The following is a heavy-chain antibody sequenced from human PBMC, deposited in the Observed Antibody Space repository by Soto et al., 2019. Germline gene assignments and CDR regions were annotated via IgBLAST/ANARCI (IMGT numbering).Heavy chain of an antibody. D-gene: IGHD3-22*01. J-gene: IGHJ4*01. V-gene: IGHV1-69*04. Sequence: SVKVSCKASGYTFTSYYINWVRQATGQGLEWVGRIIPILGIANYAQKFQGRVTITADKSTSTAYMELSSLRSEDTAVYYCARDSGYYDSSGYWDYWG. CDR2: IIPILGIA. CDR3: ARDSGYYDSSGYWDY. CDR1: GYTFTSYY.